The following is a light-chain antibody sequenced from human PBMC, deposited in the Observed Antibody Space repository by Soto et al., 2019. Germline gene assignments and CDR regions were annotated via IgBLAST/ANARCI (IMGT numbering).Light chain of an antibody. CDR1: QSVSSN. CDR2: GAS. CDR3: QQHSTWPPRT. J-gene: IGKJ3*01. Sequence: EIVMTQSPATLSVSPGERVTLSCRASQSVSSNLAWYQQKPGQAPRLLMYGASTMATGIPARFSGSGSGTDFPLTSSCLQSEDSAVYYRQQHSTWPPRTFGPGTKVYIK. V-gene: IGKV3-15*01.